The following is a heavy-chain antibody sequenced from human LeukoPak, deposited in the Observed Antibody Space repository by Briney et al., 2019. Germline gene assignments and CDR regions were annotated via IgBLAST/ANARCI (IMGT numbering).Heavy chain of an antibody. CDR1: GGSFSGYY. CDR2: INHSGST. V-gene: IGHV4-34*01. J-gene: IGHJ6*03. CDR3: ARLRVRGVIRTYYYMDV. Sequence: SETLSLTCAVYGGSFSGYYWSWIRQPPGKGLEWIGEINHSGSTNNNPSLKIRVTISVDTSKNQFSLKLSSVTAADTAVYYCARLRVRGVIRTYYYMDVWGKGTTVTISS. D-gene: IGHD3-10*01.